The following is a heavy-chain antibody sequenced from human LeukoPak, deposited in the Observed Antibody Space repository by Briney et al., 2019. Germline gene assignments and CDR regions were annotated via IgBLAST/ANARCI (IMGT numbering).Heavy chain of an antibody. CDR2: ISSSSSYI. J-gene: IGHJ4*02. V-gene: IGHV3-21*01. D-gene: IGHD5-18*01. CDR3: ARVGRGYSYGGFDY. Sequence: KPGGSLRLSCAASGFTFSSYSMNWVRQAPGKGLEWVSSISSSSSYIYYADSVKGRFTISRDNAKNSLYLQMNSLRAEDTAVYYCARVGRGYSYGGFDYWGQGTLVTVSS. CDR1: GFTFSSYS.